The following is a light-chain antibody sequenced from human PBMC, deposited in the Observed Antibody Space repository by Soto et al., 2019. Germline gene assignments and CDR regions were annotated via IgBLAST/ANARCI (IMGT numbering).Light chain of an antibody. V-gene: IGKV3-20*01. J-gene: IGKJ5*01. CDR2: GAS. Sequence: VLTQSPGTLSLSPGERPTLSCSASHSVSSRLAWYQQRPGQAPRLLISGASSRATGIPDRFSGSGSGTDFTLTISRLEPEDFALYYCQHHAHNSPITFGQGTRLEI. CDR3: QHHAHNSPIT. CDR1: HSVSSR.